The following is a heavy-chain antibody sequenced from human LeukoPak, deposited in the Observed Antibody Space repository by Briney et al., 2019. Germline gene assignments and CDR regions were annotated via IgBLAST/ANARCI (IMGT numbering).Heavy chain of an antibody. J-gene: IGHJ3*02. CDR3: ARESFFAFQI. D-gene: IGHD3-3*01. V-gene: IGHV3-9*01. CDR1: GFTFDDYA. Sequence: GGSLRLSCAASGFTFDDYAMHWVRQAPGKGLEWVSGISWNSGSIGYADSVKGRFTISRDNAKNTLYLQMNSLRAEDTAVYYCARESFFAFQIWGQGTRVTVSS. CDR2: ISWNSGSI.